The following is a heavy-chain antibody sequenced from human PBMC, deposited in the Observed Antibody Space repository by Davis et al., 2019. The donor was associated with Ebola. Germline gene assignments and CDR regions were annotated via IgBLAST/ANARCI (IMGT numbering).Heavy chain of an antibody. D-gene: IGHD4-11*01. Sequence: LRLSCAVYGGSFSGYYWSWIRQHPGKGLEWIGYIYYSGSTYYNPSLKSRVTISVDTSKNQFSLKLSSVTAADTAVYYCARGGTTVTTSWFDPWGQGTLVTVSS. V-gene: IGHV4-31*11. J-gene: IGHJ5*02. CDR1: GGSFSGYY. CDR2: IYYSGST. CDR3: ARGGTTVTTSWFDP.